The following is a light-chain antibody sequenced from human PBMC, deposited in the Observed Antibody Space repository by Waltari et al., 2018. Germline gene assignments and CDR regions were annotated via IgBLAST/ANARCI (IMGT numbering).Light chain of an antibody. J-gene: IGKJ1*01. V-gene: IGKV3-20*01. CDR2: AAS. CDR1: QSISKY. Sequence: ELVLTQSPGTLSLSPGERATLSCRASQSISKYLAWYQQRPCQATRLLIYAASTRSTGIPDRFSGSWFGTDFSLTISRLEPEEFAVYYCQNHERLPAKFGQGTKVEIK. CDR3: QNHERLPAK.